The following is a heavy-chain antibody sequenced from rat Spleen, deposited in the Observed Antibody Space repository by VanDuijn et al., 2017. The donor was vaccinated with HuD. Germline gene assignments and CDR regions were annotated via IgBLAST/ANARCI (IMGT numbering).Heavy chain of an antibody. Sequence: EVQLVESGGGLVQPGRSMILSCAASGFTFDSFPMAWVRQAPTKGLEWVATITTTGGNTYFRDSVKGRFTISRDNAKSTLYLQMNRLRSEDTATYYCTRGSHYHDVPYYYEYWGQGVMVTVSA. D-gene: IGHD1-12*02. V-gene: IGHV5-46*01. CDR1: GFTFDSFP. CDR2: ITTTGGNT. CDR3: TRGSHYHDVPYYYEY. J-gene: IGHJ2*01.